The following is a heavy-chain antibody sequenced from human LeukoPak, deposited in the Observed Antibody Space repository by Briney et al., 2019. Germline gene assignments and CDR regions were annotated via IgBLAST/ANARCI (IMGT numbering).Heavy chain of an antibody. V-gene: IGHV3-23*01. CDR1: GFTFSSYG. J-gene: IGHJ6*03. CDR2: ISGSGGST. D-gene: IGHD2-21*02. CDR3: TRPLTAASLGDPYYYMDV. Sequence: GGSLRLSCAASGFTFSSYGMSWVRQAPGKGLEWVSAISGSGGSTYYADSVKGRFTISRDNSKNTAYLQMNSLKTEDTAVYYCTRPLTAASLGDPYYYMDVWGKGTTVTVSS.